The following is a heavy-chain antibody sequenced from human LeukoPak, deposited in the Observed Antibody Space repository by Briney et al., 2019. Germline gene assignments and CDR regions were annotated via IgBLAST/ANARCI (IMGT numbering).Heavy chain of an antibody. CDR1: GGSFSGYY. V-gene: IGHV4-34*01. CDR2: INHSGST. Sequence: SETLSLTCAVYGGSFSGYYWSWIRKPPGKGLEWIGEINHSGSTNYNPSLKSRVTISVDTSKNQFSLKLSSVTAADTAVYYCAREYGSGTHIDYWGQGTLVTVSS. J-gene: IGHJ4*02. D-gene: IGHD3-10*01. CDR3: AREYGSGTHIDY.